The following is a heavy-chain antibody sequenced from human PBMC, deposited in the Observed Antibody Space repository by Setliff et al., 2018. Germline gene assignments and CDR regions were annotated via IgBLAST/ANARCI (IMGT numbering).Heavy chain of an antibody. J-gene: IGHJ4*02. Sequence: ASVKVSCKASGYTFTSYDINWVRQATGQGLEWMGWMNPNSGNTGYAQKFQGRVTITRNTSISTAYMELSSLRSEDTAVYYCARRGLGYDFWSGYYLYWGQGTLVTVSS. CDR2: MNPNSGNT. CDR1: GYTFTSYD. V-gene: IGHV1-8*03. D-gene: IGHD3-3*01. CDR3: ARRGLGYDFWSGYYLY.